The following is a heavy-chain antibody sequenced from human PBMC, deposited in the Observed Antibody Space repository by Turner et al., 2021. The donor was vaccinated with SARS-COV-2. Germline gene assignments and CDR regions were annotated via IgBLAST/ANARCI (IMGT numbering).Heavy chain of an antibody. Sequence: QLQLQESGPGLLKPSETLSLTCTVSGGSISSSSYYWGWIRRPPGKGLEWIGGMYYSGSTYYNPSLTCRVTISIDTSKNQLSLKLSSVTAADTAAYYCVTEGEITGSWYGWFDPWGQGTLVTVSS. J-gene: IGHJ5*02. CDR1: GGSISSSSYY. V-gene: IGHV4-39*01. D-gene: IGHD3-16*01. CDR2: MYYSGST. CDR3: VTEGEITGSWYGWFDP.